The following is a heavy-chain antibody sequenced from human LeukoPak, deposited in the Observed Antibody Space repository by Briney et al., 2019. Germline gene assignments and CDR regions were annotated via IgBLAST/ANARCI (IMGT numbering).Heavy chain of an antibody. V-gene: IGHV4-4*07. CDR1: GGSISSYY. D-gene: IGHD2-15*01. J-gene: IGHJ4*02. CDR2: VYTSGST. Sequence: PSETLSLTCTVSGGSISSYYWSWIRQPAGKGLEWLGRVYTSGSTDYNPSLKSRVTISFDTTKNQFSLNLSSVTAADTAVYYCARDAPPAYCSGGSCYFDYWGQGTLVTVSS. CDR3: ARDAPPAYCSGGSCYFDY.